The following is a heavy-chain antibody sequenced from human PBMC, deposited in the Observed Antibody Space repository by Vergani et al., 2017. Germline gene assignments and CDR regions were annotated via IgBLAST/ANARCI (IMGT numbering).Heavy chain of an antibody. V-gene: IGHV5-51*01. Sequence: EVELVQSGPEMRKPGASLKISCKGSEYSFGNYWIGCVRRLPGKGLEWMGIIYPADSDTRYSPSFQGQVTISADKSISTAFLQWDSLKASDTALYYCARHTTYTDSWGQGTLVTVSS. CDR3: ARHTTYTDS. D-gene: IGHD1-1*01. J-gene: IGHJ4*02. CDR2: IYPADSDT. CDR1: EYSFGNYW.